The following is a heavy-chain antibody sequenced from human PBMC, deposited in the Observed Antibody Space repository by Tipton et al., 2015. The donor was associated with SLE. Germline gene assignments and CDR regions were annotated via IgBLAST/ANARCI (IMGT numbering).Heavy chain of an antibody. V-gene: IGHV4-59*11. J-gene: IGHJ4*02. CDR2: IHYNRDT. CDR3: ARGSVVADDF. CDR1: GASLSSHY. Sequence: LRLSCTVSGASLSSHYWHWIRQAPGKGLEWIGYIHYNRDTNYHPSLKSRVTISVDTSKNQLSLKLTAVTAADTAVYYCARGSVVADDFWGQGTLVTVSS. D-gene: IGHD2-15*01.